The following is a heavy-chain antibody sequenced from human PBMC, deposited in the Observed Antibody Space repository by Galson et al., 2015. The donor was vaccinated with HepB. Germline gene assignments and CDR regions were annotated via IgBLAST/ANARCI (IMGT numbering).Heavy chain of an antibody. V-gene: IGHV3-48*01. Sequence: SLRLSCAASGFTFSSYSMNWVRQAPGKGLEWVSYISSSSSTIYYADSVKGRFTISRDNAKNSLYLQMNSLRAEDTAVYYCATLAAADYYGMDVWGQGTTVTVSS. CDR3: ATLAAADYYGMDV. J-gene: IGHJ6*02. D-gene: IGHD6-13*01. CDR1: GFTFSSYS. CDR2: ISSSSSTI.